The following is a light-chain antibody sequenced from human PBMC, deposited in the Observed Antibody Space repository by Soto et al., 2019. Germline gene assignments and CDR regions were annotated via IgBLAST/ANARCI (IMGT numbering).Light chain of an antibody. Sequence: DIQMTQSPSSLSASVGDRVTITCRASQTINSYLNWYQQKPGKAPKLLIYGASSLQSGVPSRFSGSGSGTDFTLTITSLQPEDFATYYCQQTYSIPLTFGPGTRVDIK. CDR1: QTINSY. CDR3: QQTYSIPLT. J-gene: IGKJ3*01. V-gene: IGKV1-39*01. CDR2: GAS.